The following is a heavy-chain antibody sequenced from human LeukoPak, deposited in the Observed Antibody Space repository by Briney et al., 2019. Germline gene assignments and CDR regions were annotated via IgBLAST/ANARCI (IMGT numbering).Heavy chain of an antibody. D-gene: IGHD6-6*01. CDR2: INHSGST. V-gene: IGHV4-34*01. CDR3: ARGTRHPSH. J-gene: IGHJ4*02. Sequence: IRQPPGKGLEWIGEINHSGSTNYNPSLKSRVTISVDTSKNQFSLKLSSVTAADTAVYYCARGTRHPSHWGQGTLVTVSS.